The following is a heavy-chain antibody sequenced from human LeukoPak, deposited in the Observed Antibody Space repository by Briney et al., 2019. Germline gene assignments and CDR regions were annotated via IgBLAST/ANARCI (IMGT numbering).Heavy chain of an antibody. Sequence: PGGSLRLSCAASGFTVSSNYMSWVRQAPGKGLEWVSVIYSGGSTYYADSVKGRFTISRDNSKNTLYLQMNSLRAEDTAVYYCARDSNCSSTSCYYYYYYGMDVWGQGTTVTVSS. D-gene: IGHD2-2*01. V-gene: IGHV3-53*01. CDR3: ARDSNCSSTSCYYYYYYGMDV. CDR1: GFTVSSNY. J-gene: IGHJ6*02. CDR2: IYSGGST.